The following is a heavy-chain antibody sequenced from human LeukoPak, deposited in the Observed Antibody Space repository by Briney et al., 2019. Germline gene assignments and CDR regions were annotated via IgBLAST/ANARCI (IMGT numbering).Heavy chain of an antibody. CDR2: IRSKANSYAT. CDR3: TSHVVVVAATHCY. D-gene: IGHD2-15*01. J-gene: IGHJ4*02. CDR1: GFTFSGSA. Sequence: PGGSLRLSCAASGFTFSGSAMHWVRQASGKGLEWVGRIRSKANSYATAYAASVKGRFTISRDDSKNTAYLQMNSLKTEDTAVYYCTSHVVVVAATHCYWGQGTPVTVSS. V-gene: IGHV3-73*01.